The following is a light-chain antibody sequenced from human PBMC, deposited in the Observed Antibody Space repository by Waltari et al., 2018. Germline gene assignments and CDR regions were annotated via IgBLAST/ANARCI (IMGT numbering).Light chain of an antibody. Sequence: SYELTQPPSVSVSPGQTARITCSGDALPKKYAYWYQRKSGQAPVLVIYEASKRPSGIPVRFSGSSSGTMATLTISVAQVEDEADYYCYSTDSSGNHSRVFGGGTKLTVL. J-gene: IGLJ3*02. CDR1: ALPKKY. CDR2: EAS. V-gene: IGLV3-10*01. CDR3: YSTDSSGNHSRV.